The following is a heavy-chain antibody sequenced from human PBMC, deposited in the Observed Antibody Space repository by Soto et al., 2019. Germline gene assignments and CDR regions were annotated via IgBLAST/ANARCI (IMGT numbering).Heavy chain of an antibody. D-gene: IGHD1-7*01. V-gene: IGHV4-39*01. CDR1: GGSISSSSYY. J-gene: IGHJ4*02. Sequence: SETLSLTCTVSGGSISSSSYYWGWIRQPPGKGLEWIGSIYYSGSTYYNPSLKSRVTISVDTSKNQFSLKLSSVTAADTAVYYCARLRWNYSLGVFDYWGQGTLVTSPQ. CDR3: ARLRWNYSLGVFDY. CDR2: IYYSGST.